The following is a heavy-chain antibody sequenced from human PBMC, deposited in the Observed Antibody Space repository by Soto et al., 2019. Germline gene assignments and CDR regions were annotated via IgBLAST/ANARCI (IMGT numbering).Heavy chain of an antibody. Sequence: GGSLRLSCAASGFTFIGYGMHWVRQSPGEGLEWVAILANDGSYQYYAESVKGRFTISRDNSKNTLYLQMDSLRPEDTAVYYCARSIGGSSYYPPDYWGQGTLVTVSS. D-gene: IGHD2-15*01. CDR3: ARSIGGSSYYPPDY. CDR2: LANDGSYQ. J-gene: IGHJ4*02. V-gene: IGHV3-30*03. CDR1: GFTFIGYG.